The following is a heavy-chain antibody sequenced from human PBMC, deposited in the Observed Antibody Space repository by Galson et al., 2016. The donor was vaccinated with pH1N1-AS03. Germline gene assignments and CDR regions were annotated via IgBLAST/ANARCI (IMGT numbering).Heavy chain of an antibody. J-gene: IGHJ3*02. CDR3: ARVKWDQDIPSNDAFDI. V-gene: IGHV4-4*07. Sequence: SETLSLTCTVSGGSITNHYWSWLRQPAGEGVEWIGRIYSSGATYCNPALKSRVTMSVDTSKNQFSLRLRSVTAADTALYYCARVKWDQDIPSNDAFDIWGPGTMVTVSS. D-gene: IGHD1-26*01. CDR2: IYSSGAT. CDR1: GGSITNHY.